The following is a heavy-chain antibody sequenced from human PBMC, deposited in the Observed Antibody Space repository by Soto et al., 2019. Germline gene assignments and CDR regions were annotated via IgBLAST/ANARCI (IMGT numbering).Heavy chain of an antibody. J-gene: IGHJ6*02. Sequence: EVRLEESGGGFVQPGGALRLSCVFSGLTSSGIELNWFRQAAGKGLEWLSYISASGDTVDYIDSVRGRFTISRDNAKQSLFLQMSALGVEDTAVYYCAGLSVTGGVDVWGQGTTVTVSS. V-gene: IGHV3-48*03. D-gene: IGHD2-21*02. CDR2: ISASGDTV. CDR1: GLTSSGIE. CDR3: AGLSVTGGVDV.